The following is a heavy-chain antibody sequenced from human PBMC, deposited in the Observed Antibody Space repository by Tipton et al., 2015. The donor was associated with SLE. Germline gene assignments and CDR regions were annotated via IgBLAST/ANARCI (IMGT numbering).Heavy chain of an antibody. Sequence: TLSLTCTVSGGSISSYYWSWIRRPPGKGLEWIGYIYYSGSTNYNPSLKSRVTISVDTSKNQFSLKLSSVTAADTAVYYCARPYSSSWYSFDYWGQGTLVTVSS. CDR3: ARPYSSSWYSFDY. CDR1: GGSISSYY. CDR2: IYYSGST. J-gene: IGHJ4*02. D-gene: IGHD6-13*01. V-gene: IGHV4-59*12.